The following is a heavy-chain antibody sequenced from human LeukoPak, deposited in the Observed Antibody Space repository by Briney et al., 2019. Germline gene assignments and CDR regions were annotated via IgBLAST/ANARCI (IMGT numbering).Heavy chain of an antibody. CDR3: ARGSITVVPAFDI. V-gene: IGHV4-59*12. CDR2: IYYSGAT. CDR1: GGSIGAYY. D-gene: IGHD4-23*01. Sequence: PSETLSLTCTVSGGSIGAYYWSWLRQPPGKGLEWIACIYYSGATNYNPSLKRRGTISVDTSKNQFSLKLTSVTAADTAVYYCARGSITVVPAFDIWGQGTMVTVSS. J-gene: IGHJ3*02.